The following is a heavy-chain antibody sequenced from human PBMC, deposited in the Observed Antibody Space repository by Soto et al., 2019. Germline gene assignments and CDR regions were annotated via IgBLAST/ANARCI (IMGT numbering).Heavy chain of an antibody. J-gene: IGHJ3*02. CDR2: ISSSSTTI. Sequence: EVQLVESGGALEQPGGSLRLSCAASGFTFSAYSMNWVRQAPGKGLEWVSYISSSSTTIYYADSVKGRFTISRDNAKNSLYLQMSSLRDEDTAVYFCARPEPRHDAFDIWGQGTMVTVSS. D-gene: IGHD6-6*01. V-gene: IGHV3-48*02. CDR1: GFTFSAYS. CDR3: ARPEPRHDAFDI.